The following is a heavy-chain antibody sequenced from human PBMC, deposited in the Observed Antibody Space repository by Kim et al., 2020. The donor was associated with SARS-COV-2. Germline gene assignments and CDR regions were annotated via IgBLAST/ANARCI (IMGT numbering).Heavy chain of an antibody. CDR3: ARSLDHCSGGSCYVKAYYYYGMTS. CDR1: GGTFSSYA. CDR2: IIPIFGTA. D-gene: IGHD2-15*01. V-gene: IGHV1-69*13. J-gene: IGHJ6*02. Sequence: SVKVSCKASGGTFSSYAISWVRQAPGQGLEWMGGIIPIFGTANYAQKFQGRVTITADESTSTAYMELSSLRSEDTAVYYCARSLDHCSGGSCYVKAYYYYGMTSGAKGPRSPSP.